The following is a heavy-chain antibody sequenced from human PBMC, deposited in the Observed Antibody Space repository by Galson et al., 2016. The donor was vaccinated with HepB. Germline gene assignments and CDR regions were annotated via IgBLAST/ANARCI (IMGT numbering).Heavy chain of an antibody. V-gene: IGHV3-69-1*01. J-gene: IGHJ4*02. CDR2: ITSSYTI. CDR3: ARVTTPFLNCDS. D-gene: IGHD4-11*01. Sequence: SLRLSCAVSGLPFTKAWMNWVRQTPGKGLEWVSYITSSYTIYYADSVKGRFTISRDNAKNSLYLQMNSLRDEDTAMYYCARVTTPFLNCDSWGQGTLVTVSS. CDR1: GLPFTKAW.